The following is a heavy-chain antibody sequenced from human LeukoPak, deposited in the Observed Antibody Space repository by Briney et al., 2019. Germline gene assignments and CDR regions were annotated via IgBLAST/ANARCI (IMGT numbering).Heavy chain of an antibody. J-gene: IGHJ5*02. CDR2: ISSNGDST. CDR3: ARGYYDGNSRWFDP. V-gene: IGHV3-64*01. CDR1: GFSFSSYA. Sequence: GGSLRLSCAASGFSFSSYAMHWVRQAPGKGPEYISAISSNGDSTFYANSVKGRFTISRDNSKNTLYLQMGSLRAEDMAVYYCARGYYDGNSRWFDPWGQGTLVTVSS. D-gene: IGHD4-23*01.